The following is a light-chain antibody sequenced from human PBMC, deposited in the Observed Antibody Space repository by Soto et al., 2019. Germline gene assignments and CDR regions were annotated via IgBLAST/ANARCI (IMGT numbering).Light chain of an antibody. J-gene: IGKJ4*01. V-gene: IGKV3-11*01. CDR1: QSVSSY. Sequence: DIVLTQSPGTLSLSPGERATLSCRASQSVSSYLAWYQQKPGQAPRLLIYDASNRATGIPARFSGSGSGTDFTLTISSLEPEDFAVYYCQQRSNWLTFGGGTKVDIK. CDR2: DAS. CDR3: QQRSNWLT.